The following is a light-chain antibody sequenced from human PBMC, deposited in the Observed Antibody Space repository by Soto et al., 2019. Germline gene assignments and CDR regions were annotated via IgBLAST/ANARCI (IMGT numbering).Light chain of an antibody. V-gene: IGKV1-5*01. J-gene: IGKJ1*01. Sequence: DIQMTQSPSTLSASVGDRVTITCRASQSISSWLAWYQQKPGKAPKLLIYDASSLESGVPSRFSGSGSGTKFTLTISSLQPDDFATYYCQQYNSWWTFGQGTKVDIK. CDR3: QQYNSWWT. CDR2: DAS. CDR1: QSISSW.